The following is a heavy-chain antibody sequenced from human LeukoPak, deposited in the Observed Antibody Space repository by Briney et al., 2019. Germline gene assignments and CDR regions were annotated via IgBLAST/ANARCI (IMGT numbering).Heavy chain of an antibody. D-gene: IGHD2-2*01. CDR1: GFTFDDYA. V-gene: IGHV3-43*02. J-gene: IGHJ4*02. CDR2: ISGDGGST. CDR3: AKDISRNFVVVPAADY. Sequence: PGGSLRHSCAASGFTFDDYAMHWVRQPPEKSLEWVSLISGDGGSTYYADSVKGRFTVSRDNSKNSLYLQMNSLRTEDTALYYCAKDISRNFVVVPAADYWGQGTLVTVSS.